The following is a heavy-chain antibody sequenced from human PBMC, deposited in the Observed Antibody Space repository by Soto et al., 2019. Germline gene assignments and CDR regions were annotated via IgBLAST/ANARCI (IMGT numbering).Heavy chain of an antibody. D-gene: IGHD4-17*01. CDR2: IYYSGST. Sequence: QVQLQESGPGLVKPSQTLSLTCTVSGGSISRGGYYWSWIRQHPGKVLEWIGYIYYSGSTYYNPSLKSRVTISVDTSKNQFSLQLRSVTAADTAVYYCARDTPYGDYGDSSRGTGYWGQGTLVTVSS. CDR3: ARDTPYGDYGDSSRGTGY. J-gene: IGHJ4*02. CDR1: GGSISRGGYY. V-gene: IGHV4-31*03.